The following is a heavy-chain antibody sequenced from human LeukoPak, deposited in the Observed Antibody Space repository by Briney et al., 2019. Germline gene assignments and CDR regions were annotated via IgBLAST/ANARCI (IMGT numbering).Heavy chain of an antibody. Sequence: SETLSLTCTVSGGSISSYYWSWIRQPAGKGLEWIGRIYTSGSTSYNPSLKSRVTISVDASKNQFSLTLNSVTAADTAVYFCARDLSGGVGPYYWGQGILVTVSS. V-gene: IGHV4-4*07. J-gene: IGHJ4*02. CDR3: ARDLSGGVGPYY. D-gene: IGHD1-26*01. CDR2: IYTSGST. CDR1: GGSISSYY.